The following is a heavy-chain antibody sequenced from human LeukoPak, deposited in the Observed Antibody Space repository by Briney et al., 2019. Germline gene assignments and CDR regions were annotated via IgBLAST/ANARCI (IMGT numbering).Heavy chain of an antibody. CDR1: GFSFSSYS. Sequence: AGGSLRLSCTASGFSFSSYSMNWVRQAPGKGLEWISYIISSANFMSYADSVEGRFTISRDNAKNSVYLQMNSLRAEDTAVYYCAGDANWAFDYWGQGTLVTVSS. V-gene: IGHV3-21*05. CDR3: AGDANWAFDY. D-gene: IGHD7-27*01. J-gene: IGHJ4*02. CDR2: IISSANFM.